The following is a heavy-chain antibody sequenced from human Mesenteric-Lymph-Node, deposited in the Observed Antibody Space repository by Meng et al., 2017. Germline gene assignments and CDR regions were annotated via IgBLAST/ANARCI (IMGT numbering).Heavy chain of an antibody. D-gene: IGHD3-10*01. J-gene: IGHJ6*02. CDR2: IYSGGTT. CDR1: GFSVRSNC. Sequence: GESLKTSCAASGFSVRSNCISWVREAPGKGLEWVAVIYSGGTTYYADSVKGRFTVSRDSSKNMLYLQMNSLRNDDTAVYYCAKGMYSYASGYSKTPLYVMDVWGQGTTVTVSS. CDR3: AKGMYSYASGYSKTPLYVMDV. V-gene: IGHV3-53*05.